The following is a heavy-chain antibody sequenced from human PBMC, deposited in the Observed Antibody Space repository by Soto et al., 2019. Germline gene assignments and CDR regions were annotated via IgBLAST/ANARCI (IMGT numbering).Heavy chain of an antibody. V-gene: IGHV4-59*12. J-gene: IGHJ4*02. Sequence: PSETLSLTCTVSGGSISTYYWSWIRQPPGKGLEWIGYIYYSGSTSYNPSLKSRVTISVDTSKNQFSLKLSSVTAADTAVYYCATRRGEMTYYFDYWGQGTLVTVSS. D-gene: IGHD3-16*01. CDR1: GGSISTYY. CDR3: ATRRGEMTYYFDY. CDR2: IYYSGST.